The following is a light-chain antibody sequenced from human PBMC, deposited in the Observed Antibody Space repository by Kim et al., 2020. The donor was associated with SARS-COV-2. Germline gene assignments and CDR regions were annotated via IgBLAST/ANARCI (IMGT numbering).Light chain of an antibody. V-gene: IGLV1-44*01. CDR3: AAWDDSLNGWV. CDR2: SNN. J-gene: IGLJ3*02. CDR1: SYNSGTST. Sequence: MFTITCSGSSYNSGTSTVNWHQQPPGTPPKLLYYSNNQRTSGLPDRFSGSTSGTSASLAISGLQSEDAADYYCAAWDDSLNGWVFGGGTKVTVL.